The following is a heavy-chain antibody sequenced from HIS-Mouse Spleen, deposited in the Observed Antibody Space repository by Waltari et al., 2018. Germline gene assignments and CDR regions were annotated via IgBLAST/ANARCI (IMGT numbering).Heavy chain of an antibody. CDR3: AKDKHHAFDY. CDR1: GLSFRSSG. J-gene: IGHJ4*02. CDR2: ISYDGSNK. V-gene: IGHV3-30*18. Sequence: QVQLVESGGGLVQPGSHLILSCAAYGLSFRSSGMHWVRQAPGKGLEWVAVISYDGSNKYYADSVKGRFTISRDNSKNTLYLQMNSLRAEDTAVYYCAKDKHHAFDYWGQGTLVTVSS.